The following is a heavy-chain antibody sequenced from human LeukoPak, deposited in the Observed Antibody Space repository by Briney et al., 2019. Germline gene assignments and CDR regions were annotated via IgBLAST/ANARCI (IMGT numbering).Heavy chain of an antibody. D-gene: IGHD3-9*01. Sequence: ASVKVSCKVSGYILTELSMHWVRQAPGKGLEWMGGFDPEDGETIYALKFQGRVTMTEDTSTDTAYMELSSLRSEDTAVYYCATTLNYDILTGYYIRNAPLYYFDYWGQGTLVTVSS. CDR2: FDPEDGET. V-gene: IGHV1-24*01. J-gene: IGHJ4*02. CDR1: GYILTELS. CDR3: ATTLNYDILTGYYIRNAPLYYFDY.